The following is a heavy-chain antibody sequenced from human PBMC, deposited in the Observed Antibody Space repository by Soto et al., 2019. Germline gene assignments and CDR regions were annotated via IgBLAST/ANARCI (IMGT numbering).Heavy chain of an antibody. CDR1: GFTFSHYA. D-gene: IGHD6-6*01. J-gene: IGHJ6*02. Sequence: GGSLRLSCAASGFTFSHYAMHWVRQAPGEGLEWVAVISYAGSNKYYADSVKGRFTISRDNSKNTLYLQMNSLRAEDTAVYYCARGSIAARPGRDYYGMDVWGQGTTVTVSS. V-gene: IGHV3-30-3*01. CDR2: ISYAGSNK. CDR3: ARGSIAARPGRDYYGMDV.